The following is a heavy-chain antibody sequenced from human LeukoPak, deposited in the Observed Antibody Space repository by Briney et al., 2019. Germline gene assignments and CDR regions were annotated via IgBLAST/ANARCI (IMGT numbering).Heavy chain of an antibody. CDR2: ISAYNGNT. Sequence: AASVKVSRKAPGYTFTSYGISWVRQAPGQGLEWMGWISAYNGNTNYAQKLQGRVTMTTDTSTSTAYMELRSLRSDDTAVYYCAIENYYDSSGYYRWGQGTLVTVSS. CDR1: GYTFTSYG. V-gene: IGHV1-18*01. J-gene: IGHJ5*02. CDR3: AIENYYDSSGYYR. D-gene: IGHD3-22*01.